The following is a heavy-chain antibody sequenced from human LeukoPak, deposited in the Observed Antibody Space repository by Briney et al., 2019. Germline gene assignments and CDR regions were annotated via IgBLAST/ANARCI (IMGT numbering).Heavy chain of an antibody. Sequence: GGSLRLSCSASGFTFSSYPMSWVRQAPGKGLEWVSAISGSGGSTYYADSVKGRFTISRDNSKNTLYLQMNSLRAEDTAVYYCAKRYDQPSFFDYWGQGTLVTVSS. CDR3: AKRYDQPSFFDY. CDR1: GFTFSSYP. D-gene: IGHD5-12*01. V-gene: IGHV3-23*01. J-gene: IGHJ4*02. CDR2: ISGSGGST.